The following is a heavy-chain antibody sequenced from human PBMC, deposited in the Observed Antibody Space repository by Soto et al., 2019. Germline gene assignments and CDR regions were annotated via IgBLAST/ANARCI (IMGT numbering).Heavy chain of an antibody. CDR3: ARDRFSGSYLHFDL. J-gene: IGHJ2*01. Sequence: QVQLQQWGAGLLKPSETLSLTCAVYGGTFSGYYWSWIRQPPGKGLEWIGEINHSGGTNYNPSLKSRVTISVDTSKNQFSLKLSSVTAADTAVYYCARDRFSGSYLHFDLWGRGTLVTVSS. CDR2: INHSGGT. CDR1: GGTFSGYY. D-gene: IGHD1-26*01. V-gene: IGHV4-34*01.